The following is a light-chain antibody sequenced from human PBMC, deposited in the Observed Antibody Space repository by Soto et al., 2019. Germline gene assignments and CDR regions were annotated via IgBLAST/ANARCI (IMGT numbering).Light chain of an antibody. CDR2: DVS. CDR1: SSDVGGYNY. CDR3: SSYTSSSIL. Sequence: QSALTQPASVSGSPGQSITISCTGTSSDVGGYNYVSWYQQHPGKAPKLMIYDVSNRPSGVSNRFSGSKSVNTASLTISGLQAEDEADYYFSSYTSSSILFGGGTKLTVL. J-gene: IGLJ2*01. V-gene: IGLV2-14*01.